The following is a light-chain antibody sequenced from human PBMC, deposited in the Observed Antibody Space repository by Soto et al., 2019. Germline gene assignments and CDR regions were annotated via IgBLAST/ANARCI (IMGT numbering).Light chain of an antibody. J-gene: IGKJ1*01. CDR2: KAS. Sequence: DIQMTQSPSTLSASVGDRVTITCRASQSISSWLAWYQQKPGKTPKVLIYKASSLESGVPSRFSGSGCGTEFTLTISSLQPDDFASYYCQQYNSYPWTFGQGTKVEIK. V-gene: IGKV1-5*03. CDR1: QSISSW. CDR3: QQYNSYPWT.